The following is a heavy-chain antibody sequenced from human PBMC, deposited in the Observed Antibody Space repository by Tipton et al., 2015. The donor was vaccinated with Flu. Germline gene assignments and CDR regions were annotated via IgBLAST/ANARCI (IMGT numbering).Heavy chain of an antibody. CDR3: ASRFLGHGGFDS. V-gene: IGHV4-34*01. J-gene: IGHJ4*02. Sequence: GLVKPSETLSLTCAVYGGSFNGYYWTWIRQSPGKGLEWIGEINYGGSSTYHPSLRSRLTLSIDTSRKQFSLNLISVTAADTATYYRASRFLGHGGFDSWGQGTLVTVS. D-gene: IGHD3-3*01. CDR1: GGSFNGYY. CDR2: INYGGSS.